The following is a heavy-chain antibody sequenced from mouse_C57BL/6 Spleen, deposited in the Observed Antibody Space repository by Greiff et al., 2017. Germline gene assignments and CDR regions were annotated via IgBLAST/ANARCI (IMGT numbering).Heavy chain of an antibody. J-gene: IGHJ2*01. CDR2: NHPNSGST. V-gene: IGHV1-64*01. Sequence: QVQLQQPGAELVKPGASVKLSCKASGYTFTSYWMHWVKQRPGQGLEWIGMNHPNSGSTNYNEKFKSKATLTVDKSSSTAYMQLSSLTSEDSAVYYCARNYDYDVDYWGQGTTLTVSS. D-gene: IGHD2-4*01. CDR3: ARNYDYDVDY. CDR1: GYTFTSYW.